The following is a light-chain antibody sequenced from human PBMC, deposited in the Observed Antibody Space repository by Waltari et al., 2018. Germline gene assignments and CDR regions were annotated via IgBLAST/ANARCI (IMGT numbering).Light chain of an antibody. CDR2: RNK. Sequence: QSMLTQPPSASVSPGQRVTISCSGSSSNIGSNTVHWYQQLPGTSPKHLIYRNKQRPSGVPGRFSGAKSGTSASLAISGLQSEDEADYYCAAWDDSLNGLYVFGTGTKVTVL. J-gene: IGLJ1*01. CDR1: SSNIGSNT. V-gene: IGLV1-44*01. CDR3: AAWDDSLNGLYV.